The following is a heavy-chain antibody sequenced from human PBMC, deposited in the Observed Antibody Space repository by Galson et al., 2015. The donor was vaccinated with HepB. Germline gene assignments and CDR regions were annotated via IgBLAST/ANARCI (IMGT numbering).Heavy chain of an antibody. CDR3: ARVRSTSPHQVRGGPYYFDY. D-gene: IGHD2-2*01. V-gene: IGHV4-61*01. J-gene: IGHJ4*02. CDR1: GGSVSSGSYY. Sequence: TLSLTCTVSGGSVSSGSYYWSWIRQPPGKGLEWIGYIYYSGSTNYNPSLKSRVTISVDTSKNQFSLKLSSVTAADTAVYYCARVRSTSPHQVRGGPYYFDYWGQGTLVTVSS. CDR2: IYYSGST.